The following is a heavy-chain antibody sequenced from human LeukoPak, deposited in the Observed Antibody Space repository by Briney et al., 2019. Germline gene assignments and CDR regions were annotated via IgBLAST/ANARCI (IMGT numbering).Heavy chain of an antibody. V-gene: IGHV1-69*01. CDR1: GGTFSSYA. CDR2: IIRILGTT. D-gene: IGHD4-17*01. J-gene: IGHJ2*01. CDR3: ARPGHISDYGDGYFDL. Sequence: GASVKVSCKASGGTFSSYAINWVRQAPGQGLEWMGGIIRILGTTNYAQKFQGRVTITADESTSTAYMELSSLRSEDTAVYYCARPGHISDYGDGYFDLWGRGTLVTVSS.